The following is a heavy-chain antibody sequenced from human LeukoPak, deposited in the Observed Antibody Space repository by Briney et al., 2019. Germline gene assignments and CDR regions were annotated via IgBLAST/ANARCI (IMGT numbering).Heavy chain of an antibody. CDR2: IYYSGST. D-gene: IGHD6-19*01. Sequence: SETLSLTCTVSGGSISSYYWSWIRQPPGKGLEWIGYIYYSGSTNYNPSLKSRVTISVDTSKNQFSLKLGSVTAADTAVYYCARSGYHSSGWSNWFDPWGQGTLVTVSS. CDR3: ARSGYHSSGWSNWFDP. CDR1: GGSISSYY. V-gene: IGHV4-59*01. J-gene: IGHJ5*02.